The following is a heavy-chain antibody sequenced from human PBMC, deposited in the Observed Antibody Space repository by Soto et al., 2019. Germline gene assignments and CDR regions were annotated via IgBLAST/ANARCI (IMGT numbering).Heavy chain of an antibody. CDR3: AHCRGGVASF. D-gene: IGHD3-16*01. CDR1: GFSLTTRDVG. CDR2: VYWDDDK. Sequence: QITLNESGPALVKPTQTLTLTCTFSGFSLTTRDVGVGWIRQPPGKALEWLGVVYWDDDKTYSPSLKSRLTSTQDTPKNQVVLRMTKRDPVDTATYYCAHCRGGVASFWGQGTLVTVSS. J-gene: IGHJ4*02. V-gene: IGHV2-5*02.